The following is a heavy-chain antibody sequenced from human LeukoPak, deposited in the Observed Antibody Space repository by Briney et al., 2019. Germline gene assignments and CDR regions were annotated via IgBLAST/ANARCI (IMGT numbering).Heavy chain of an antibody. CDR2: IYYSGST. D-gene: IGHD3-3*01. CDR1: GGSISSSSYY. Sequence: SETLSLTCTVSGGSISSSSYYWGWIRQPPGKGLEWIGYIYYSGSTNYNPSLKSRVTISVDTSKNQFSLKLSSVTAADTAVYYCARETYDFWSGYKARYNWFDPWGQGTLVTVSS. J-gene: IGHJ5*02. V-gene: IGHV4-61*01. CDR3: ARETYDFWSGYKARYNWFDP.